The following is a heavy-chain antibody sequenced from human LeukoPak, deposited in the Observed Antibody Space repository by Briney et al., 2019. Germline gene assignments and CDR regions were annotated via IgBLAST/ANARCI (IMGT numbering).Heavy chain of an antibody. Sequence: GGSLRLSCAASGFTFTNYATSWVRQAPGKGLEWVSAISGSGGSTYYADSVKGRFTISRDNSKNTLYLQMNSLRAEDTAVYYCAKGPKKQQLLVWFDPWGQGTLVTVSS. V-gene: IGHV3-23*01. CDR1: GFTFTNYA. D-gene: IGHD6-13*01. J-gene: IGHJ5*02. CDR3: AKGPKKQQLLVWFDP. CDR2: ISGSGGST.